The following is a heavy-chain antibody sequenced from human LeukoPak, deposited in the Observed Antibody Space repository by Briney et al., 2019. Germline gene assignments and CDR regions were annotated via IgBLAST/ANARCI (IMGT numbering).Heavy chain of an antibody. CDR1: GFTVNAQY. V-gene: IGHV3-53*01. CDR2: IYSGGGT. J-gene: IGHJ6*02. Sequence: PGGSLRLSCAASGFTVNAQYMSWVRQAPGKGLEWDSVIYSGGGTYYAHSVSGRFTMSRDNSKNALFLQLNSLRAEDTAVYYCVSHYGMDVWGQGTTVTVSS. CDR3: VSHYGMDV.